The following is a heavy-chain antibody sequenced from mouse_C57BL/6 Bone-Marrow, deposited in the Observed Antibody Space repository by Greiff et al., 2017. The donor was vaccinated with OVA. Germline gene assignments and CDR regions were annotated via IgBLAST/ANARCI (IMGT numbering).Heavy chain of an antibody. Sequence: LQESGPGLVQPSQSLSITCTVSGFSLTSYGVHWVRQSPGKGLEWLGVIWSGGSTDYNAAFISRLSISKDNSKSQVFFKMNSLQADDTAIYYCATYYSNSAYWGQGTLVTVSA. CDR1: GFSLTSYG. CDR3: ATYYSNSAY. J-gene: IGHJ3*01. D-gene: IGHD2-5*01. V-gene: IGHV2-2*01. CDR2: IWSGGST.